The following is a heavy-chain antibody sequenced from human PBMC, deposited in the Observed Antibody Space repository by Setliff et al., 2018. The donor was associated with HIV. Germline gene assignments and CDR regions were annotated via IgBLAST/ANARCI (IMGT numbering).Heavy chain of an antibody. D-gene: IGHD4-17*01. J-gene: IGHJ6*03. V-gene: IGHV1-46*01. CDR2: INPSGGST. CDR1: GYTFTSYY. CDR3: ARGRGNDYGDYSYYYYMDV. Sequence: ASVKVSCKASGYTFTSYYMHWVRQAPGQGLEWMGIINPSGGSTSYAQKFQGRVTMTRDTSTTTLYMELSSLRSEDTAVYYCARGRGNDYGDYSYYYYMDVWGKGTTVTVSS.